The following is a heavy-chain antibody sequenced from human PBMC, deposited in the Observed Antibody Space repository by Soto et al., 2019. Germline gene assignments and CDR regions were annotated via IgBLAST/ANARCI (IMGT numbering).Heavy chain of an antibody. CDR2: ISYDGSNK. Sequence: QVQLVESGGGVVQPGRSLRLSCAASGFTFSSYAMHWVRQAPGKGLEWVAVISYDGSNKYYADSVKGRFTISRDNSKNTLYLQMNRLRAEDTAVYYCAKGLLTIRTTLWFEYWGQGTLVTVS. D-gene: IGHD3-10*01. CDR3: AKGLLTIRTTLWFEY. J-gene: IGHJ4*02. V-gene: IGHV3-30-3*01. CDR1: GFTFSSYA.